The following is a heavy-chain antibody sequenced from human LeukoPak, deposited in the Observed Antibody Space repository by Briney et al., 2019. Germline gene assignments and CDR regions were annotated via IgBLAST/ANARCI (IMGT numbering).Heavy chain of an antibody. Sequence: GGSLRLSCAASGFTVNSNYMNWVRQAPGKGLEWVSAIYSGDNTYYADSVKGRFTISRDNSKNTMYLQMNSLRAEDTAVYYCARSGIYGVFDYWGRGTLATVSS. V-gene: IGHV3-66*01. CDR2: IYSGDNT. J-gene: IGHJ4*02. CDR1: GFTVNSNY. CDR3: ARSGIYGVFDY. D-gene: IGHD1-26*01.